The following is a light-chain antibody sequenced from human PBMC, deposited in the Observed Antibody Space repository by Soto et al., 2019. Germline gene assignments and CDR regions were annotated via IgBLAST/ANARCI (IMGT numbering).Light chain of an antibody. CDR2: AAS. V-gene: IGKV1-39*01. CDR3: QQTFTTPLT. Sequence: DSQVTLAPASLSGCVGDHVPSTSLASQTMSGYSSWYEHKPGKAPELLIYAASYLGNWVPSRFSGSGSGTYFTLTISSLQPEDLATYYCQQTFTTPLTFGGGTKVDIK. CDR1: QTMSGY. J-gene: IGKJ4*01.